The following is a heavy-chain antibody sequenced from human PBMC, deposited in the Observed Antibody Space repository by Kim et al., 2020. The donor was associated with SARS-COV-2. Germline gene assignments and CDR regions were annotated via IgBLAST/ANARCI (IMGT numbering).Heavy chain of an antibody. CDR2: ISAYNGNT. CDR1: GYTFTSYG. D-gene: IGHD2-2*01. CDR3: ARDNYCSTSCYGYYYYYYGMDV. J-gene: IGHJ6*02. V-gene: IGHV1-18*01. Sequence: ASVKVSCKASGYTFTSYGISWVRQAPGQGLEWMGWISAYNGNTNYAQKLQGRVTMTTDTSTSTAYMELRSLRSDDTAVYYCARDNYCSTSCYGYYYYYYGMDVWGQGTTVTVSS.